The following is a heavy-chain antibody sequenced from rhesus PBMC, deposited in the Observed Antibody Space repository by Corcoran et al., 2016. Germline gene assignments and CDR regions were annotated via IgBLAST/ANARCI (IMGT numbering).Heavy chain of an antibody. D-gene: IGHD6-31*01. J-gene: IGHJ4*01. CDR2: INGDCGSP. CDR3: AREDTSSGWYSDY. V-gene: IGHV4-80*01. Sequence: QVQLQESGPGLVKPSETLSLTCAVAGASISSYWWSWIRQSPGKGLEWIGEINGDCGSPYDNPSVESRVTISKAASKNRFSLRLSSGTAADTAVYYCAREDTSSGWYSDYWGQGVLVTVSS. CDR1: GASISSYW.